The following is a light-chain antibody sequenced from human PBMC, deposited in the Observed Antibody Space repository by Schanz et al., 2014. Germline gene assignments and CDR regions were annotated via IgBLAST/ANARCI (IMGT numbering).Light chain of an antibody. CDR3: QQYNNWPPLT. CDR1: ESLNSRF. J-gene: IGKJ4*01. Sequence: ENVLTQSPGTLSLSPGERATLSCRASESLNSRFLAWYQQKPGQAPRLLIYDASNRATGIPARFSGSGSGADFTLTISSLEPEDFAVYYCQQYNNWPPLTFGGGTKVEIK. V-gene: IGKV3-11*01. CDR2: DAS.